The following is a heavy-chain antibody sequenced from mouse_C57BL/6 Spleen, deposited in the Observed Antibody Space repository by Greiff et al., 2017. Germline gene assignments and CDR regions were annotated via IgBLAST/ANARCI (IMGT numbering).Heavy chain of an antibody. V-gene: IGHV5-6*01. CDR1: GFTFSSYG. D-gene: IGHD1-1*01. J-gene: IGHJ2*01. Sequence: EVQGVESGGDLVKPGGSLKLSCAASGFTFSSYGMSWVRQTPDKRLEWVATISSGGSYTYYPDSVKGRFTISRDNAKNTLYLQMSSLKSEDTAMYYCARRKITTEGYFDYWGQGTTLTVSS. CDR2: ISSGGSYT. CDR3: ARRKITTEGYFDY.